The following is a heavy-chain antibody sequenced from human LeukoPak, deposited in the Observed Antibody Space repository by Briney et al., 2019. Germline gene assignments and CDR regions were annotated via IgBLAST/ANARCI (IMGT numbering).Heavy chain of an antibody. J-gene: IGHJ3*02. CDR1: GYTFTSYG. D-gene: IGHD5-18*01. Sequence: ASVKVSCKASGYTFTSYGISWVRQAPGQGLEWMGWISAYNGNTNYAQKLQGRVTMTTDTSTSTAYMELRSLRSDDTAVYYCARDLDPSSWIQLWLGRGTNDAFDIWGQGTMVTVSS. V-gene: IGHV1-18*01. CDR3: ARDLDPSSWIQLWLGRGTNDAFDI. CDR2: ISAYNGNT.